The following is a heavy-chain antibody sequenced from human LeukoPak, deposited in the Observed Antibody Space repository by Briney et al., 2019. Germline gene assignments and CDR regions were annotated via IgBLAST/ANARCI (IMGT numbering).Heavy chain of an antibody. CDR1: GFTFSSYW. CDR3: ARDPYSGSYGNYYYYFMDV. J-gene: IGHJ6*03. V-gene: IGHV3-21*01. CDR2: ITSGSSYR. D-gene: IGHD1-26*01. Sequence: PGGSLRLSCAASGFTFSSYWMSWVRQAPGKGLEWVSSITSGSSYRFYADSVKGRFTISRDNAKNSLYLQMNSLRAEDTAVYYCARDPYSGSYGNYYYYFMDVWGKGTTVTISS.